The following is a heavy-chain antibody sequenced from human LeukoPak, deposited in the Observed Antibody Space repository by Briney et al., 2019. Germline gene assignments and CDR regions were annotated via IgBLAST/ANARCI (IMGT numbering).Heavy chain of an antibody. Sequence: GGSLRLSCAASGFTFRNYAMSWVRQAPGKGLEWVSGISDSGGSTYYADSVKGRFTISRDNAKNSLYLQTNSLRAEDTAVYYCARRRGGDPTLDYWGQGTLVTVSS. J-gene: IGHJ4*02. CDR1: GFTFRNYA. V-gene: IGHV3-23*01. D-gene: IGHD2-21*02. CDR3: ARRRGGDPTLDY. CDR2: ISDSGGST.